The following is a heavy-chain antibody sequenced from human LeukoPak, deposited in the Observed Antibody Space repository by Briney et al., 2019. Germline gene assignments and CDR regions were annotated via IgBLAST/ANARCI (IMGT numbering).Heavy chain of an antibody. CDR1: GYTFTSYD. Sequence: ASVKVSCKASGYTFTSYDINWVRQATGQGPEWMGWMSPNSGNTGYAQKFQGRVTMTRSTSMSTAYMELSSLRSEDTAVYFCARFGDRSGDYYYFDQWGQGTLVTVSS. CDR2: MSPNSGNT. D-gene: IGHD3-22*01. V-gene: IGHV1-8*01. J-gene: IGHJ4*02. CDR3: ARFGDRSGDYYYFDQ.